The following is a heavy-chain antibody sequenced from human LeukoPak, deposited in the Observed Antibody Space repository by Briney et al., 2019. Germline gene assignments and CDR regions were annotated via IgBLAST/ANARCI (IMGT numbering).Heavy chain of an antibody. CDR3: ARVGSADTAMVTYFDY. Sequence: GGSLRLSCAASRFTFSSYAMHWVRQAPGKGLEWVAVISYDGSNKYYADSVKGRFTISRDNSKNTLYLQMNSLRAEDTAVYYCARVGSADTAMVTYFDYWGQGTLVTVSS. V-gene: IGHV3-30-3*01. D-gene: IGHD5-18*01. CDR2: ISYDGSNK. CDR1: RFTFSSYA. J-gene: IGHJ4*02.